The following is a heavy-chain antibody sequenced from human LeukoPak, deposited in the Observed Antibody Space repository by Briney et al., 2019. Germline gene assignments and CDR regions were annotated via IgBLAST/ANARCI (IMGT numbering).Heavy chain of an antibody. CDR3: TTDSPLYSGNYYEVP. CDR1: GFTFSSYW. V-gene: IGHV3-48*04. CDR2: ISSSGSTI. D-gene: IGHD1-26*01. J-gene: IGHJ5*02. Sequence: GGSLRLSCAASGFTFSSYWMSWVRQAPGKGLEWVSYISSSGSTIYYADSVKGRFTISRDNAKNSLYLQMNSLRAEDTAVYYCTTDSPLYSGNYYEVPWGQGTLVTVSS.